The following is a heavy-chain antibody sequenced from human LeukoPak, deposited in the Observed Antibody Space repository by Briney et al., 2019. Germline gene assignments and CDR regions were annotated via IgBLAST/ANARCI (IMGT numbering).Heavy chain of an antibody. CDR1: GYRFTSYW. J-gene: IGHJ4*02. CDR2: IYHGDSDT. D-gene: IGHD6-6*01. CDR3: ALSSGSSSSYFDY. V-gene: IGHV5-51*01. Sequence: PGESLKISCKGSGYRFTSYWIGWVRQMPGKGLEGMGIIYHGDSDTRYSPSFQGQVTISADKSISTAYLQWSSLKASDTAMYYCALSSGSSSSYFDYWGQGTLVTVSS.